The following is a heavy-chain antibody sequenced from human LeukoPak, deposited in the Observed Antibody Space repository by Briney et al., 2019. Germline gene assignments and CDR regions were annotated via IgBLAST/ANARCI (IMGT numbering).Heavy chain of an antibody. CDR2: IGVSSSSI. CDR3: ARDRSRNFDF. V-gene: IGHV3-48*01. CDR1: GFTFNIYS. Sequence: GGSLRLSCAASGFTFNIYSMNWVRQAPGKGLEWVSYIGVSSSSIFYADSVKGRFTISRDNAKSSVYLQVHSLRAEDTAVYYCARDRSRNFDFWGQGTLVTVSS. D-gene: IGHD1-14*01. J-gene: IGHJ4*02.